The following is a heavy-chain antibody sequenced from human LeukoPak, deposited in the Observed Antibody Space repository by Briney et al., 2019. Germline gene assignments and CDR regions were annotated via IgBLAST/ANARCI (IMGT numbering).Heavy chain of an antibody. CDR3: ARVRGVIHYYYGMDV. V-gene: IGHV3-23*01. D-gene: IGHD3-10*01. CDR1: GFTFSSYA. J-gene: IGHJ6*02. Sequence: PGGSLRLSCAVSGFTFSSYAMSWVRQAPGKGLEWVSVVSGNGGSTHYADSVKGRFTISRDNSKNTLYLQMNSLRAEDTAVYYCARVRGVIHYYYGMDVWGQGTTVTVSS. CDR2: VSGNGGST.